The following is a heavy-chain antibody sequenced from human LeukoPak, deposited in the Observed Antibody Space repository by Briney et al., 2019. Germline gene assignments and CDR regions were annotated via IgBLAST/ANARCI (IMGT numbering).Heavy chain of an antibody. CDR2: INHSGST. J-gene: IGHJ4*02. V-gene: IGHV4-34*01. CDR3: ARVISRHVHPYSGYDLDDY. D-gene: IGHD5-12*01. CDR1: GGSFSGYY. Sequence: SETLSLTCAVYGGSFSGYYWSWIRQPPGKGLEWIGEINHSGSTYYNPSLKSRVTISVDTSKDQFSLKLSSVTAADTAVYYCARVISRHVHPYSGYDLDDYWGQGTLVTVSS.